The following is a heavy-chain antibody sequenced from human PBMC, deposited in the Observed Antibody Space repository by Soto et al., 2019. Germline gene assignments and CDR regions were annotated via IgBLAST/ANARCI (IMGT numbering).Heavy chain of an antibody. CDR1: GDTFNSYG. Sequence: QVQLVQSGPELKKPGSSVKVSCKAPGDTFNSYGISWVRQAPGQGLEWMGGIVPMFGTTNLALKFEDRVTITAYELTTTVYMEIRGLTSEDTAVYYCARDLADVHLWDAFDVWGHGTRVTVSS. V-gene: IGHV1-69*01. CDR2: IVPMFGTT. D-gene: IGHD6-13*01. CDR3: ARDLADVHLWDAFDV. J-gene: IGHJ3*01.